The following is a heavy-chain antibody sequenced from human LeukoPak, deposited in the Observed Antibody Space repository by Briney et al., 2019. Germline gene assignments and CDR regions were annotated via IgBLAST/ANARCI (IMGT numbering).Heavy chain of an antibody. J-gene: IGHJ4*02. D-gene: IGHD6-13*01. CDR1: GYTFTGYY. V-gene: IGHV1-2*02. CDR2: INPNSGGT. Sequence: GASVNVSCMASGYTFTGYYMHWVRQAPGQGLAWMGWINPNSGGTNYAQKFQGGVTMARDTSISTAYMKLSRLRSDDTAVYYCARIAAADPVDYWGQGTLVTVSS. CDR3: ARIAAADPVDY.